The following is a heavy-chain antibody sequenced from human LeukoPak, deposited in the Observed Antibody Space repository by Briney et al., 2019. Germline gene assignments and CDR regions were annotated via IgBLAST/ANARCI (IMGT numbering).Heavy chain of an antibody. CDR3: ARGYDYGDYVGDFDY. J-gene: IGHJ4*02. CDR1: GYTFTSYP. CDR2: ITTYNGNT. D-gene: IGHD4-17*01. V-gene: IGHV1-18*01. Sequence: GASVKVSCKASGYTFTSYPISWVRQAPGQGLEWMGWITTYNGNTNYAQKLQGRVTITTDTSTNTAYMDIRGLRSDDTAVYYCARGYDYGDYVGDFDYWGQGTLVTVSS.